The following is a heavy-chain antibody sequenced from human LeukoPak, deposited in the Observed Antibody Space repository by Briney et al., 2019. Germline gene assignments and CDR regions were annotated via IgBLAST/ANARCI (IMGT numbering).Heavy chain of an antibody. D-gene: IGHD2-15*01. CDR3: ARRDIVVVVSASDY. CDR2: ISGSGGST. J-gene: IGHJ4*02. Sequence: GGSLRLSCAASGFTFSSYAMSWVRQAPGKGLEWVSVISGSGGSTYYADSVKGRFTISRDNSKNTLYLQMNSLRVDDTAVYYCARRDIVVVVSASDYWGQGTLVTVSS. V-gene: IGHV3-23*01. CDR1: GFTFSSYA.